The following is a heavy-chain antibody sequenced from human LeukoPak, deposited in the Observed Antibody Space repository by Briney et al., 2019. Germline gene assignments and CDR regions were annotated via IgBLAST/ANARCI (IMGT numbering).Heavy chain of an antibody. J-gene: IGHJ4*02. Sequence: PSETLSLTCAVYGGSFSGYYWSWIRQPPGKGLEWIGSIYYSGSTYYNPSLKSRVTISVDTSKNQFSLKLSSVTAADTAVYYCARHSGNSYGLFDYWGQGTLVTVSS. D-gene: IGHD5-18*01. CDR1: GGSFSGYY. V-gene: IGHV4-34*01. CDR3: ARHSGNSYGLFDY. CDR2: IYYSGST.